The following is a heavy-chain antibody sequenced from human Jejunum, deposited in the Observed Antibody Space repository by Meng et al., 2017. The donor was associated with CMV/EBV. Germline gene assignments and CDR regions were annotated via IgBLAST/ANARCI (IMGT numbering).Heavy chain of an antibody. J-gene: IGHJ4*02. V-gene: IGHV3-74*01. CDR1: GFTFSSFW. Sequence: SCEASGFTFSSFWMHWVRQAPGKGPEWVSGINSDGTSTSYADSVKGRFTISRDNAKNTLYLQMNSLRAEDTAVYYCATSRTYDYWGQGTLVTVSS. CDR2: INSDGTST. CDR3: ATSRTYDY.